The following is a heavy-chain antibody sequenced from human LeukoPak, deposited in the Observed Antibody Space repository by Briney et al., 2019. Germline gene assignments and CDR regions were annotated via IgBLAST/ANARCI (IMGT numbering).Heavy chain of an antibody. CDR3: ARSLIVGVVVITPDAFDI. V-gene: IGHV4-59*12. J-gene: IGHJ3*02. CDR2: IYYTGST. D-gene: IGHD3-22*01. CDR1: GGSISSYY. Sequence: PSETLSLTCTVSGGSISSYYWSWIRQPPGKGLEWIGYIYYTGSTYYNPSLKSRVTISVDTSKNQFSLKLSSVTAADTAVYYCARSLIVGVVVITPDAFDIWGQGTMVTVSS.